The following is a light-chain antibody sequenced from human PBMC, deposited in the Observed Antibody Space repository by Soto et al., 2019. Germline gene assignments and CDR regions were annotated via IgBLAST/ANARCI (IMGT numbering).Light chain of an antibody. CDR1: QSVSSN. Sequence: EIVITQSAGTLSVSRGERATLSCRASQSVSSNVAWYQQKPGQAPRLLIYGASTRATGIPARFSGSGSGTDFTLTISSLEPEEFAVYYCQQRSNWPLLTFGGGTKVDIK. V-gene: IGKV3-15*01. CDR3: QQRSNWPLLT. CDR2: GAS. J-gene: IGKJ4*01.